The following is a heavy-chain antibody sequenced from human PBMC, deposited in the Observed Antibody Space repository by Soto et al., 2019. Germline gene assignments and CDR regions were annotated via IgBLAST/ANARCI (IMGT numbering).Heavy chain of an antibody. CDR3: ARGEFMVRGYYYYYMDV. V-gene: IGHV4-31*03. CDR2: IYYSGST. CDR1: GCSISSGGYY. Sequence: PSETLSLTCTVSGCSISSGGYYWSWIRQHPGKGLEWIGYIYYSGSTYYNPSLKSRVTISVDTSKNQFSLKLSSVTAADTAVYYCARGEFMVRGYYYYYMDVWGKGTTVTVSS. D-gene: IGHD3-10*01. J-gene: IGHJ6*03.